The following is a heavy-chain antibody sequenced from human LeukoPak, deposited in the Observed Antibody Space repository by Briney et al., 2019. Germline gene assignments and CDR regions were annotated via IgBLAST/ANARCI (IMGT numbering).Heavy chain of an antibody. V-gene: IGHV1-46*01. D-gene: IGHD2-15*01. CDR1: GFTFSRYY. CDR2: IKSSGGST. CDR3: ARDIYCSGGSCYPGGYFDY. Sequence: SLKLSCAASGFTFSRYYMHWVRQAPGKGLEWMGIIKSSGGSTNYAQKFQGKGTITRDTITSTIYMELSSLRSEDTDVYYCARDIYCSGGSCYPGGYFDYWGQGTQVIISS. J-gene: IGHJ4*02.